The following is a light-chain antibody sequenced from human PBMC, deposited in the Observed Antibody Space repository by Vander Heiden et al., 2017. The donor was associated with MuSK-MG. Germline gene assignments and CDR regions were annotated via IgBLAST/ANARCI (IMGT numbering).Light chain of an antibody. Sequence: DIQMTQSPSSLAASVADRVTITCLASHGISNYLAWLQQKPGKAPKSLIYAASSSQSGVPSKFSGSGSATDFTLTISMLQPEDFATYYIQEDNSYPITFGGGTKVDIK. J-gene: IGKJ4*01. CDR2: AAS. CDR1: HGISNY. CDR3: QEDNSYPIT. V-gene: IGKV1-16*02.